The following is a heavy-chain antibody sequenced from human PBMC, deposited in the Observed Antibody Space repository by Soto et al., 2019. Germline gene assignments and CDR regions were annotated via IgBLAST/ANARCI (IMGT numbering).Heavy chain of an antibody. CDR1: VYRLTSYY. J-gene: IGHJ3*02. CDR3: ARRAEVSGQQPHLGDLDI. CDR2: INPSGGST. D-gene: IGHD2-21*01. Sequence: GXSVKVSCRASVYRLTSYYMHWVRQAPGQGLEWMGIINPSGGSTSYAQKFQGRVTMTRDTSTSTVYMELSSLRSEDTAVYYCARRAEVSGQQPHLGDLDIRGQGTMVTV. V-gene: IGHV1-46*01.